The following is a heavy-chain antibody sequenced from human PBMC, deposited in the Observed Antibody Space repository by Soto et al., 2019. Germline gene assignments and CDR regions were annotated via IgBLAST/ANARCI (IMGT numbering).Heavy chain of an antibody. CDR3: ARDWTDQPSWFDP. CDR1: GGTFSSYT. V-gene: IGHV1-69*08. CDR2: IIPILGIA. D-gene: IGHD3-3*01. Sequence: QVQLVQSGAEVKKPGSSVKVSCKASGGTFSSYTISWVRQAPGQGLEWMGRIIPILGIANYAQKFQGRVTITADKSTSTAYRELSSLRSEDTAVSYCARDWTDQPSWFDPWGQGTLVTVSS. J-gene: IGHJ5*02.